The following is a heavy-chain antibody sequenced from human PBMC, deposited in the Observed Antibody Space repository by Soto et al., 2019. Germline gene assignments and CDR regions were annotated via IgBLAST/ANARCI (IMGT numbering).Heavy chain of an antibody. Sequence: PSETLSLTCVVSGGSLSSYYWSWIRQPPGKGLEWIGYIYYSGSTNYNPSLKSRVTVSVDTSKNQFSLKLSSVTAADTAVYYCARHPPYYYDSSGYYWFDYWGQGTLVTVSS. CDR2: IYYSGST. CDR1: GGSLSSYY. V-gene: IGHV4-59*08. J-gene: IGHJ4*02. CDR3: ARHPPYYYDSSGYYWFDY. D-gene: IGHD3-22*01.